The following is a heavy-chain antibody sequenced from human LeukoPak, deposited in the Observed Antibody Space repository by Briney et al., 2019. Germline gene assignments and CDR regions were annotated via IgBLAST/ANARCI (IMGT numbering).Heavy chain of an antibody. CDR1: GFTFSSYA. V-gene: IGHV3-7*01. CDR2: IKQDGSEK. Sequence: PGGSLRLSCTASGFTFSSYAMSWVRQAPGKGLEWVANIKQDGSEKNYVDSVKGRFTISRDNAKNSLYLQMNSLRAEDTAVYYCAKDSVGGQNWFDPWGQGTLVTVSS. CDR3: AKDSVGGQNWFDP. D-gene: IGHD2-15*01. J-gene: IGHJ5*02.